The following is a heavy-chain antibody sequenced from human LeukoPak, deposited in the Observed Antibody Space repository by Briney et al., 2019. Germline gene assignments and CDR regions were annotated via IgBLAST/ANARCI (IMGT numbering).Heavy chain of an antibody. CDR2: IKSKTDGGTT. CDR1: GFTFSKAW. CDR3: TTRGSGWYPFFDY. J-gene: IGHJ4*02. Sequence: GGSLRLSCAASGFTFSKAWMNWVRQAPGKGLEWVGRIKSKTDGGTTDYAAPVKGRVTIARDDSKNTVSLQMNGLKPEDTAVYYCTTRGSGWYPFFDYWGQGRLVTVSS. V-gene: IGHV3-15*07. D-gene: IGHD6-19*01.